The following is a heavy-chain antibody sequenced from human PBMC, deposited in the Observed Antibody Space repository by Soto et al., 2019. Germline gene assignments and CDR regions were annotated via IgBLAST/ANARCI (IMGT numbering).Heavy chain of an antibody. CDR3: ARDRDSGYDSLSPDY. Sequence: GPLRLYGAASVFTFSDYYMSWIRQAPGKGLEWVSYISSCSSYTNYADSVKGRFTISRDNAKNSLYLQMNSLRAEDTAVYYCARDRDSGYDSLSPDYWGQGTLVTVSS. CDR1: VFTFSDYY. D-gene: IGHD5-12*01. J-gene: IGHJ4*02. CDR2: ISSCSSYT. V-gene: IGHV3-11*06.